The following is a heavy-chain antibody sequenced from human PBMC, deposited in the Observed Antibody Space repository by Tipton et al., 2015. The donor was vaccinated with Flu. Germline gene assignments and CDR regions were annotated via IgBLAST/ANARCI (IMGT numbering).Heavy chain of an antibody. CDR3: AGGPQVPVWPYYYGVGV. CDR2: IYGGGTT. D-gene: IGHD2-2*01. J-gene: IGHJ6*02. V-gene: IGHV3-53*01. Sequence: GSLRLSCAASGFTVTSSYMSWVRQAPGKGLAWVSVIYGGGTTDYADSVKGRFTITRDKSKNALYLQMSSLRAEDTAVYYCAGGPQVPVWPYYYGVGVWGQGTTVTVSS. CDR1: GFTVTSSY.